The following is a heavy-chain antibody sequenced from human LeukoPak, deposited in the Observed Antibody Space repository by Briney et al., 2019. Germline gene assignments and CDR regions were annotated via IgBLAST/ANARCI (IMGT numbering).Heavy chain of an antibody. D-gene: IGHD6-19*01. J-gene: IGHJ6*02. CDR1: GFIVSENY. CDR2: VYSGGLT. Sequence: GGSLRLSCAASGFIVSENYMSWVRQAPGKGLEWVSTVYSGGLTFYADPVTGRFTISRDNSKNTLYLQMSSLRAEDTAVYYCVRDRWPGLGDFWGQGTTVTVSS. V-gene: IGHV3-66*01. CDR3: VRDRWPGLGDF.